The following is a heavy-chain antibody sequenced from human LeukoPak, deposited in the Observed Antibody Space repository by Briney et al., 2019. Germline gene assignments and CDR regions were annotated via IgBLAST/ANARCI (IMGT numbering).Heavy chain of an antibody. Sequence: SETLSLTCTVSGGSISRSSYYWGWVRQPPGKGLEWIGGIYYSGRTYYNLSLKSRVTISVDTSKNQFSLKLSSVTAADTAVCYCARHLGGSGSSDAFDIWGQGAMVTVSS. J-gene: IGHJ3*02. D-gene: IGHD3-3*01. CDR2: IYYSGRT. CDR1: GGSISRSSYY. V-gene: IGHV4-39*01. CDR3: ARHLGGSGSSDAFDI.